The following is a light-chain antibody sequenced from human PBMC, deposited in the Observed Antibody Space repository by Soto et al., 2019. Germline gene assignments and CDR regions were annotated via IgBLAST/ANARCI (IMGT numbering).Light chain of an antibody. CDR3: QQYNNWPRT. J-gene: IGKJ1*01. Sequence: EIVMTQSPATLSVSPGERATLSCRASQSVRGDLAWYQQKPGQAPRLLIYGASTRATGSPARFSGSGSGTEFTLTISSLQSEDFAAYYCQQYNNWPRTFGQGTKVDIK. CDR2: GAS. V-gene: IGKV3-15*01. CDR1: QSVRGD.